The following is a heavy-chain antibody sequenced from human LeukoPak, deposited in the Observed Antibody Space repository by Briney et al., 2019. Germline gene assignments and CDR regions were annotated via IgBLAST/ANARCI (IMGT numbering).Heavy chain of an antibody. Sequence: GESLKISCKGSGYSFTSYWIAWVRQMPGKGLECMGIIYPGDSDTKYSPSLQGQVTLSADKSISTAYLQWSSLKASDTAMYYCARHSHYCSGGTCYSYYFDYWSQGTLVTVSS. D-gene: IGHD2-15*01. CDR2: IYPGDSDT. V-gene: IGHV5-51*01. CDR1: GYSFTSYW. CDR3: ARHSHYCSGGTCYSYYFDY. J-gene: IGHJ4*02.